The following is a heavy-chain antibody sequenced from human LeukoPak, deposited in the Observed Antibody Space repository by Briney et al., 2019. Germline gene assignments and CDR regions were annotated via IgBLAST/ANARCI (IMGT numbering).Heavy chain of an antibody. V-gene: IGHV1-18*01. CDR1: GYTFTSYG. J-gene: IGHJ4*02. CDR2: TYSYNGNT. Sequence: ASVKVSCKASGYTFTSYGISWVRQAPGQGLEWVGWTYSYNGNTNYAQKFQGRVTMTTDTSTSIAYMELRSLTSDDTAVYYCARLKNYGDYGYWGQGTLVTVSS. D-gene: IGHD4-17*01. CDR3: ARLKNYGDYGY.